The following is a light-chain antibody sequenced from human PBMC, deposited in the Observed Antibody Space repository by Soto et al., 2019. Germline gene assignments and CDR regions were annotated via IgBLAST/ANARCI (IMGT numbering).Light chain of an antibody. Sequence: EIVLTQSPGTLSLSPGERATLSCRASQSVSSSYLAWYQQKPGQAPRLLIYGASSSASGIPDRFSGSGSGTDFTLTISRLEPEDFAMYYCHQYAWSLCTFGQGTRLEIK. CDR1: QSVSSSY. CDR3: HQYAWSLCT. V-gene: IGKV3-20*01. J-gene: IGKJ2*02. CDR2: GAS.